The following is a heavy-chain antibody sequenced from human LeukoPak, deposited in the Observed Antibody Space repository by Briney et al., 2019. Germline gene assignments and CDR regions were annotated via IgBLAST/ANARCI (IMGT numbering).Heavy chain of an antibody. CDR2: ISGSSSYI. Sequence: GGSLRLSCGASGFTFSTYAMNWVRQAPGKGLEWVSGISGSSSYIYYADSVKGRFTISRDNAKNSLYLQMNSLRAEDTAVYYCARDPSTHYDFWSGPYWYFDLWGRGTLVTVSS. V-gene: IGHV3-21*01. CDR3: ARDPSTHYDFWSGPYWYFDL. CDR1: GFTFSTYA. D-gene: IGHD3-3*01. J-gene: IGHJ2*01.